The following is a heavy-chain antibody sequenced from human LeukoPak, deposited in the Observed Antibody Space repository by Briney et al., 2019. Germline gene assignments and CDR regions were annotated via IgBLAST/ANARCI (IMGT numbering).Heavy chain of an antibody. Sequence: SETLSLTCTVSGGSISSYYWSWIRQPPGKGLEWIGYIYYSGSTNYNPSLKSRVTISVDTSKNQVSLKLSSVTAADTAVYYCARGTQHPRRGFDPWGQGTLVTVPS. CDR3: ARGTQHPRRGFDP. CDR2: IYYSGST. V-gene: IGHV4-59*01. CDR1: GGSISSYY. J-gene: IGHJ5*02. D-gene: IGHD2-2*01.